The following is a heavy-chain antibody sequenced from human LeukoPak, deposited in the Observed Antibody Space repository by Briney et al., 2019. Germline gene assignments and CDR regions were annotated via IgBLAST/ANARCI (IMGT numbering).Heavy chain of an antibody. D-gene: IGHD3-3*01. CDR2: IKQDGSEK. J-gene: IGHJ4*02. CDR3: ARDPTIFGVVIVPDY. CDR1: GFTFSSYW. V-gene: IGHV3-7*01. Sequence: PGGSLRLSCAASGFTFSSYWMSWVRQAPGKGLEWVANIKQDGSEKYYVDSVKGRFTISRDNAKKSLYLQMNSLRAEDTAVYYCARDPTIFGVVIVPDYWGQGTLVTVSS.